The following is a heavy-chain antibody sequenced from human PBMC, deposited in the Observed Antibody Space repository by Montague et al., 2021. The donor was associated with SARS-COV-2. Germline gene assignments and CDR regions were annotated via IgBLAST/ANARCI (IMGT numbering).Heavy chain of an antibody. CDR2: IYGDDDK. CDR3: ARVSRLGKYYGGHFDS. CDR1: GFSLTTRAVG. Sequence: PALVKPTQTLTLTCTFSGFSLTTRAVGVGWIRQPPGKALEWLAVIYGDDDKRYSPYLRSRLTITKDTSANHVVLTMTNMDPVDTATYYCARVSRLGKYYGGHFDSWGQGALVTVSS. J-gene: IGHJ4*02. D-gene: IGHD3-3*01. V-gene: IGHV2-5*02.